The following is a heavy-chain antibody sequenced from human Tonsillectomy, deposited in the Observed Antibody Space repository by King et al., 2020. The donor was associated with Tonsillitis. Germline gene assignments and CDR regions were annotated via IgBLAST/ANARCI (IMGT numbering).Heavy chain of an antibody. CDR1: GFTFTNAW. J-gene: IGHJ4*02. CDR2: IASRTDGGAT. Sequence: VQLVESGGGLVNPGGSLRLSCAASGFTFTNAWMSWVRQATGKGLEWVGRIASRTDGGATLIAAPLKGRFTISRDDSKTTLYLQMHSLKTEDTAVYYCSSETYFSESSGFFDVWGQGARVTVSS. V-gene: IGHV3-15*04. D-gene: IGHD3-22*01. CDR3: SSETYFSESSGFFDV.